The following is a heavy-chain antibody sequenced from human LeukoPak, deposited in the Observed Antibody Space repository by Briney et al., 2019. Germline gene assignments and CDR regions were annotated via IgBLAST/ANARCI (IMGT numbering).Heavy chain of an antibody. CDR1: GFTSTNAW. D-gene: IGHD3-22*01. J-gene: IGHJ4*02. Sequence: PGGSLRLSCAASGFTSTNAWMSWVRQAPGKGLEWVGHIKSKADGETTDFAAPVKGRFTISRDDSKHTLYLQMDSLKTDDTAVYYCAKYDTSVNFDYWGQGTLVTVSS. V-gene: IGHV3-15*01. CDR3: AKYDTSVNFDY. CDR2: IKSKADGETT.